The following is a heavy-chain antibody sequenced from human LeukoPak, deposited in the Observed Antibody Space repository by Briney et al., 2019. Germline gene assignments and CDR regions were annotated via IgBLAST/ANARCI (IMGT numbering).Heavy chain of an antibody. J-gene: IGHJ4*02. D-gene: IGHD1-26*01. CDR3: ASGRPLGFDY. Sequence: SETLYLTCTVSGDSISSYYWTWIRQPPGKGLEWIGYIYYSGTTNYNPSLKSRVTISVDTSKNQFSLKLSSVTAADTAVYYCASGRPLGFDYWGQGTLDTVSS. CDR2: IYYSGTT. CDR1: GDSISSYY. V-gene: IGHV4-59*01.